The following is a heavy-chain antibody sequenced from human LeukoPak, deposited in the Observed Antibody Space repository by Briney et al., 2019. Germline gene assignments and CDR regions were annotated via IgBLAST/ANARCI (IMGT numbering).Heavy chain of an antibody. CDR2: IYYSGST. J-gene: IGHJ4*02. V-gene: IGHV4-39*01. D-gene: IGHD3-16*01. CDR1: GGSISSSSYY. Sequence: SETLSLTCTVSGGSISSSSYYWGWIRQPPGKRLEWIGSIYYSGSTYYNPSLKSRVTISVDTSKNQFSLKLSSVTAADTAVYYCATMITFGGPLDYWGQGTLVTVSS. CDR3: ATMITFGGPLDY.